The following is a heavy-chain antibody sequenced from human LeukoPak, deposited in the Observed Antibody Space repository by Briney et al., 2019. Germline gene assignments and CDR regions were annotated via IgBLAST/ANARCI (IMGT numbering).Heavy chain of an antibody. J-gene: IGHJ4*02. D-gene: IGHD2-8*01. Sequence: PSETLSLTCTVSGGSISSSTYYWGWIRQPPGKGLEWIGSIYYSGSTYYNPSLKSRVTIAVDTSKNRFSLKLSSVTAADTAVYYCARIEKWVYYFDYWGQGTLVTVS. CDR3: ARIEKWVYYFDY. CDR1: GGSISSSTYY. CDR2: IYYSGST. V-gene: IGHV4-39*01.